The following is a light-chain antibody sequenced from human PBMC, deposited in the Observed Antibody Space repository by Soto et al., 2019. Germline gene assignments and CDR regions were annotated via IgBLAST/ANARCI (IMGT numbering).Light chain of an antibody. CDR3: QQSYISLYT. CDR1: QTINSY. V-gene: IGKV1-39*01. Sequence: DIQMTQSPSSLSASGGDRVTITCRASQTINSYLNWYQQKPGKVPKLLIFAASSLQSGVPSRFSGSGSGTDFTLTINSLEPEDFATYYCQQSYISLYTFGQGAKLEIK. J-gene: IGKJ2*01. CDR2: AAS.